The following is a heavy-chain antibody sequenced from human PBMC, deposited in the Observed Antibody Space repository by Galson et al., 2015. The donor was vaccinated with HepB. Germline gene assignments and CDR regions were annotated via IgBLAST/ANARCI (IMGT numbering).Heavy chain of an antibody. Sequence: SVKVSCKASGGTFSSYAISWVRQAPGQGLEWMGGIIPIFGTANYAQKFQGRVTITADESTSTAYMELSSLRSEDTAVYYCARAIYCSGGSCYSDYPLIYYGMDVWGQGTTVTVSS. CDR1: GGTFSSYA. V-gene: IGHV1-69*13. CDR3: ARAIYCSGGSCYSDYPLIYYGMDV. D-gene: IGHD2-15*01. CDR2: IIPIFGTA. J-gene: IGHJ6*02.